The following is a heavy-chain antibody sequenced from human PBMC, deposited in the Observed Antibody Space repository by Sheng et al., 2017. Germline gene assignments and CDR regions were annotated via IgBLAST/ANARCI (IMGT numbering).Heavy chain of an antibody. Sequence: QVQLVESGGGVVQPGRSLRLSCAASGFTFSSYGMHWVRQAPGKGLEWVAVIWYDGSNKYYADSVKGRFTISRDNSKNTLYLQMNSLRAEDTAVYYCARAPGGYQGDAFDIWGQGTMVTVSS. D-gene: IGHD2-2*01. CDR2: IWYDGSNK. CDR1: GFTFSSYG. J-gene: IGHJ3*02. V-gene: IGHV3-33*01. CDR3: ARAPGGYQGDAFDI.